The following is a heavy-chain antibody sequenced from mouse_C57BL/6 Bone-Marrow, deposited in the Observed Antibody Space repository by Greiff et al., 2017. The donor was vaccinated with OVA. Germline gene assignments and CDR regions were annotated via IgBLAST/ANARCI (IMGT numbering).Heavy chain of an antibody. CDR1: GYAFSSSW. CDR2: IYPGDGDT. D-gene: IGHD2-3*01. V-gene: IGHV1-82*01. CDR3: ARHEDGYYASYFDY. Sequence: VKLQQSGPELVKPGASVKISCKASGYAFSSSWMNWVKQRPGQGLEWIGRIYPGDGDTNYNGKFKGKATLTADKSSSTAYMQLSSLTSEDSAVYVCARHEDGYYASYFDYWGQGTTLTVSS. J-gene: IGHJ2*01.